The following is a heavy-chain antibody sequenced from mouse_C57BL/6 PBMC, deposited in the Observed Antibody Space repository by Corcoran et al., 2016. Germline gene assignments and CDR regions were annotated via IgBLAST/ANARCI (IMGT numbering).Heavy chain of an antibody. J-gene: IGHJ3*01. CDR2: INTYSGVP. CDR1: GYTFTTYG. Sequence: QIQLVQSGPELKKPGETVKISCKASGYTFTTYGMSWVKQAPGKGLKWMGWINTYSGVPTYADDFKGRFAFSLETSASTAYLQINNLKNEDTATYFCARRGYYGSTAWFAYWGLGTLVTVSA. CDR3: ARRGYYGSTAWFAY. V-gene: IGHV9-3*01. D-gene: IGHD1-1*01.